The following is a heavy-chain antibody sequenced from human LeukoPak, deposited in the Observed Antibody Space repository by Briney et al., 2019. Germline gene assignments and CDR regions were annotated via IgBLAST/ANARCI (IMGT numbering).Heavy chain of an antibody. Sequence: PGRSLRLSCAASGFTVSSNYMSWVRQAPGKGLEWVSVIYSGGSTYYADSVKGRFTISRDNSKNTLYLQMNSLRAEDTAVYYCARGISSLSSGWYANYFDYWGQGTLVTVSS. CDR3: ARGISSLSSGWYANYFDY. J-gene: IGHJ4*02. D-gene: IGHD6-19*01. CDR2: IYSGGST. V-gene: IGHV3-53*01. CDR1: GFTVSSNY.